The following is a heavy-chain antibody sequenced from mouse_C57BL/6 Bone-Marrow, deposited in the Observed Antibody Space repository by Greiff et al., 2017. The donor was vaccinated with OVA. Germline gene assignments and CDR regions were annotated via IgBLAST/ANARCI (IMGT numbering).Heavy chain of an antibody. CDR2: INPNNGGT. J-gene: IGHJ1*03. V-gene: IGHV1-22*01. CDR3: ARKGSIYYGNYVWYFDV. D-gene: IGHD2-1*01. Sequence: VQLKESGPELVKPGASVKMSCKASGYTFTDYNMHWVKQSHGKSLEWIGYINPNNGGTSYNQKFKGKATLTVNKSSSTAYMELRSLTSEDSAVYYCARKGSIYYGNYVWYFDVWGTGTTVTVSS. CDR1: GYTFTDYN.